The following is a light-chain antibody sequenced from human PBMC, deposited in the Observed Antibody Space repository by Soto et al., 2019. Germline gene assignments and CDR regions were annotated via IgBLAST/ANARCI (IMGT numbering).Light chain of an antibody. CDR2: DAS. CDR1: QTVRNNY. J-gene: IGKJ4*01. Sequence: EFVLTQPPGTLSLSPGERAALSCTASQTVRNNYVAWYQQKPGQAPKLLIYDASSRATGIPDRFSGGGSRTDFILTISRLEPEYVALYYCQQFSSYPRTFGGGTKVDIK. V-gene: IGKV3-20*01. CDR3: QQFSSYPRT.